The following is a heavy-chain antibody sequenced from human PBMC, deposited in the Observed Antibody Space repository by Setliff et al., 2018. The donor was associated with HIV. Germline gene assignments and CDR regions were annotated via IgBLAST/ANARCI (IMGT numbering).Heavy chain of an antibody. CDR2: ISSSGSSR. J-gene: IGHJ6*02. CDR1: GFTFSSYD. D-gene: IGHD3-10*01. V-gene: IGHV3-48*03. Sequence: LRLSCAASGFTFSSYDMNWVRQAPGKGLEWVSYISSSGSSRYYTDSVRGRFTISRDNAKASLYLQMDSLRAEDTAVYYCARDLVPYYHASGTYSYYGMDVWGQGTTVTVSS. CDR3: ARDLVPYYHASGTYSYYGMDV.